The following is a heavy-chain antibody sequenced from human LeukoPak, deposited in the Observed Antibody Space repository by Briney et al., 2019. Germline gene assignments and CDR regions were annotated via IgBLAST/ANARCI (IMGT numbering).Heavy chain of an antibody. D-gene: IGHD3-10*01. CDR1: GGSISSGGHY. CDR2: IYYSGNT. J-gene: IGHJ6*02. Sequence: PSETLSLTCTVSGGSISSGGHYWSWVRQHPGKGLEWIGYIYYSGNTYYNPSLKSRVTMSVDTSKNHFSLNLTSVTAADTAVYYCARDGSGSYYNGMDVWGQGLTVTVSS. CDR3: ARDGSGSYYNGMDV. V-gene: IGHV4-31*03.